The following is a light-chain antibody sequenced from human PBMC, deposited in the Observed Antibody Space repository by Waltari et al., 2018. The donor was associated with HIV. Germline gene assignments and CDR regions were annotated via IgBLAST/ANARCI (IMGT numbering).Light chain of an antibody. J-gene: IGKJ4*01. Sequence: DILLTQSPSFVSACPGDRVPFACRANQTISTYLAWYQQRPGKAPELLIYGASSLHIGVPSRFSATGSGTDFRLTITNLQPEDFGIYFCQQMNSYPLTFGGGTKLELK. CDR2: GAS. CDR3: QQMNSYPLT. V-gene: IGKV1-9*01. CDR1: QTISTY.